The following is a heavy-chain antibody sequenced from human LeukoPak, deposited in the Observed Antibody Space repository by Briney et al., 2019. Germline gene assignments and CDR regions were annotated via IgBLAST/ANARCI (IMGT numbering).Heavy chain of an antibody. CDR3: ASCSSSISWFDP. V-gene: IGHV1-2*02. CDR2: INPNSGGT. CDR1: GYTFTGYY. Sequence: ASVRVSCKASGYTFTGYYMHWVRQAPGQGLEWMGWINPNSGGTNYAQKFQGRVTMTRDTSISTAYMELSRLRSDDTAVYYCASCSSSISWFDPWGQGTLVTVSS. D-gene: IGHD6-13*01. J-gene: IGHJ5*02.